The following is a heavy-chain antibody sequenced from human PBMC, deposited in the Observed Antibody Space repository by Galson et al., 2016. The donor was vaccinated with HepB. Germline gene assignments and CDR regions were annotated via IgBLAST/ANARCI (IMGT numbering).Heavy chain of an antibody. D-gene: IGHD4-17*01. V-gene: IGHV4-4*02. J-gene: IGHJ5*02. CDR1: GASINTSNW. CDR2: VYHTGNS. Sequence: SETLSLTCAVSGASINTSNWWTWVRQAPGTGLEWIGEVYHTGNSNNNPSLKSRVTLSEDTSKNHFSLQLTSVTAADTAVYYCARAPHYGDYVGWFDPWGQGTLVTVSS. CDR3: ARAPHYGDYVGWFDP.